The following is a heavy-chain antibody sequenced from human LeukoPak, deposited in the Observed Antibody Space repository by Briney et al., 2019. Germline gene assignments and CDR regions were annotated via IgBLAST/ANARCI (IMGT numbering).Heavy chain of an antibody. V-gene: IGHV3-74*01. J-gene: IGHJ4*02. D-gene: IGHD5-12*01. CDR1: GITFSTSW. CDR2: ANGDGSEI. CDR3: VYGRGYILAS. Sequence: PGGSLRFSCAASGITFSTSWMHWVRQGPGEGLVWVSHANGDGSEIHYADSVKGRFTISRDNAKNTVDLQMNSLRAEDTAVYYCVYGRGYILASWGQGIPVTVSS.